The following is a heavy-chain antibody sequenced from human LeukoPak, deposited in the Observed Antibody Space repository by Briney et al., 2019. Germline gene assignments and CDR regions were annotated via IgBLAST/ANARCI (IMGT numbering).Heavy chain of an antibody. V-gene: IGHV3-53*01. D-gene: IGHD1-20*01. CDR1: EFTVSRNY. Sequence: PGGSLRLSCTASEFTVSRNYMLWVRQAPGKGLEWVSLIFSNGDTHYADSVKGRFTISRDTSKNTLYLQMNSLRAEDTAVYYCVAYNWNYPDYWGQGTLVTVSS. CDR3: VAYNWNYPDY. J-gene: IGHJ4*02. CDR2: IFSNGDT.